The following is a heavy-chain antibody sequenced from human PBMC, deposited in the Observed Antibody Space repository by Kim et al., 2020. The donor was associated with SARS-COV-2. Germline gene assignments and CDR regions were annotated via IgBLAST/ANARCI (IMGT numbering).Heavy chain of an antibody. CDR2: ISAYNGNT. D-gene: IGHD3-22*01. CDR3: ARDRGRSYDSSGYYYLYYYYGMDD. J-gene: IGHJ6*02. CDR1: GYTFTSYG. V-gene: IGHV1-18*01. Sequence: ASVKVSCKASGYTFTSYGISWVRQAPGQGLEWRGWISAYNGNTNYAQKLQGRVTMTTDTSTSTAYMELRSLRSDDTAVYYCARDRGRSYDSSGYYYLYYYYGMDDWGQGTTVTVSS.